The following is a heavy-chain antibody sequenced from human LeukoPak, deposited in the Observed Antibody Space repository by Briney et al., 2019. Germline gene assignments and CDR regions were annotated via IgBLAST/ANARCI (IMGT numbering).Heavy chain of an antibody. J-gene: IGHJ6*02. D-gene: IGHD6-13*01. CDR1: GFTFSSYG. Sequence: GGSLRLSCAASGFTFSSYGMHWVRQAPGKGLEWVAVIWYDGSNKYYADSVKGRFTISRDNSKNTLYLQMNSLRAEDTAVYYYWRGRRIAAAGGGFHYYYYGMDVWGQGTTVTVSS. CDR3: WRGRRIAAAGGGFHYYYYGMDV. V-gene: IGHV3-33*01. CDR2: IWYDGSNK.